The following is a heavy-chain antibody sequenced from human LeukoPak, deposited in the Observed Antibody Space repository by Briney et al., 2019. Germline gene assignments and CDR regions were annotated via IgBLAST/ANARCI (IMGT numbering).Heavy chain of an antibody. D-gene: IGHD6-19*01. V-gene: IGHV4-34*01. Sequence: LRLACAASGFTFSNAWMSWVRQAPGKGREWIGEINHSGSTNYNPSLKSRVTISVDTSKHQFSLRLSSVTAADTAVYYCARVLEGSSGQHWYFDLWGRGTLVTVSS. CDR1: GFTFSNAW. CDR3: ARVLEGSSGQHWYFDL. CDR2: INHSGST. J-gene: IGHJ2*01.